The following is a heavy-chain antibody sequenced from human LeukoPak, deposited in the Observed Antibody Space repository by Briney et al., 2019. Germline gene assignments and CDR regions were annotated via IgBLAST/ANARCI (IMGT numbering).Heavy chain of an antibody. D-gene: IGHD4-17*01. CDR3: ARGDYGDSDFDY. CDR1: GGSISSSSYY. J-gene: IGHJ4*02. CDR2: IYYSGST. V-gene: IGHV4-39*07. Sequence: ASETLSLTCTVSGGSISSSSYYWGWIRQPPGKGLEWIGSIYYSGSTYYNPSLKSRVTISVDTSKNQFSLKLSSVTAADTAVYYCARGDYGDSDFDYWGQGTLVTVSS.